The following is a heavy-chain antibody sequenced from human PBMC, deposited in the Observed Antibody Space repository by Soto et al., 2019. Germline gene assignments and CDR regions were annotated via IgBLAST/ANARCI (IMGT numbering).Heavy chain of an antibody. CDR3: VRGSVAARSYYYYYGMDV. J-gene: IGHJ6*02. D-gene: IGHD6-6*01. CDR2: IIPIFGTA. CDR1: GGTFSSYA. Sequence: SVKVSCKASGGTFSSYAVSWVRQAPGQGLEWMGGIIPIFGTANYAQKFQGRVTITADKSTSTAYMELSSLRSEDTAVYYCVRGSVAARSYYYYYGMDVWGQGTTVTVSS. V-gene: IGHV1-69*06.